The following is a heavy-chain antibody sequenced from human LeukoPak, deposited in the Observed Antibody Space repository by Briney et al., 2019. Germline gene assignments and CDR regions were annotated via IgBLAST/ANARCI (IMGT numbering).Heavy chain of an antibody. CDR1: GGSFSGYY. J-gene: IGHJ4*02. CDR2: INHSGST. Sequence: KPSETLSLTCAVYGGSFSGYYWSWLRQPPGKGLEGLGEINHSGSTNYNPSLKSRVTISVDTSKNQFSLKLSSVTAADTAVYYCARGYCSGGSCRTYYFDYWGQGTLVTVSS. D-gene: IGHD2-15*01. V-gene: IGHV4-34*01. CDR3: ARGYCSGGSCRTYYFDY.